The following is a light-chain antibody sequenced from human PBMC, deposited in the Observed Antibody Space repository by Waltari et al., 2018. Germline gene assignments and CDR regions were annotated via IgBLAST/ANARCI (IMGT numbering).Light chain of an antibody. J-gene: IGKJ1*01. CDR1: QSVSSY. V-gene: IGKV3-11*01. CDR3: QQRSNWPLTWT. Sequence: EIVLTHSPATLSLSPGQRATLSCRASQSVSSYLVWYQQTPGQDPRLLINAAFSSATGIPARVSGSWSGTDFTRTISSLEPEDFAVYYCQQRSNWPLTWTFGQGTKVEIK. CDR2: AAF.